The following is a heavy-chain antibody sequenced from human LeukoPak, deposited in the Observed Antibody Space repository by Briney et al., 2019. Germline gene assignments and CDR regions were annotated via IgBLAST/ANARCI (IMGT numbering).Heavy chain of an antibody. Sequence: GGSLRLSCAASGFTFSSYGMHWVRQAPGKGLEWVAVIWYDGSNKYYADSVKGRFTISRDNSQNTLYLQMNSLRAEDTAVYYCARDPLLYGDYYYGMDVWGQGTTVTVSS. D-gene: IGHD4-17*01. V-gene: IGHV3-33*01. CDR1: GFTFSSYG. J-gene: IGHJ6*02. CDR3: ARDPLLYGDYYYGMDV. CDR2: IWYDGSNK.